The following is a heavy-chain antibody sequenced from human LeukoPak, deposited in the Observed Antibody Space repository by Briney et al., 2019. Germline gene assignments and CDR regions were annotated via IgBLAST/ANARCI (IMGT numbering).Heavy chain of an antibody. D-gene: IGHD2-2*01. CDR3: ARVGVPAANYYYYMDV. Sequence: ASVRVSCTASGGTFSSYAISWVRQAPGRGLEWIGGIIPIFGTANYAQKFQGRVTITTDESTSTAYMELSSLRSEDTAVYYCARVGVPAANYYYYMDVWGKGTTVTVSS. V-gene: IGHV1-69*05. CDR1: GGTFSSYA. CDR2: IIPIFGTA. J-gene: IGHJ6*03.